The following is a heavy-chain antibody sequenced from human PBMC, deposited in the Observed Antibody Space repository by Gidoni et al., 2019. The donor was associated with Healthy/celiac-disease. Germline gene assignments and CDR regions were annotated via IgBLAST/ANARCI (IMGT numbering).Heavy chain of an antibody. D-gene: IGHD3-3*01. V-gene: IGHV3-30-3*01. CDR3: ARGGRFLEWLLILDV. Sequence: QVQLVESGGGVVQPGRSLRRSCAASGFTFSSYAMHWVRQAPGQGLEWVAVISYDGSNKYYADSVKGRFTISRDNSKNTLYLQMNSLRAEDTAVYYCARGGRFLEWLLILDVWGKGTTVTVSS. J-gene: IGHJ6*04. CDR2: ISYDGSNK. CDR1: GFTFSSYA.